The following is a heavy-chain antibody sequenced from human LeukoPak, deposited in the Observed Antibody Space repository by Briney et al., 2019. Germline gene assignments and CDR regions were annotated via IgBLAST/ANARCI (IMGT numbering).Heavy chain of an antibody. D-gene: IGHD2-2*01. J-gene: IGHJ6*02. CDR2: IIPVFGAA. Sequence: GASVKVSCKASGYTFNSYGISWVRQAPGQGLEWLGGIIPVFGAANYAQKFQARVTLTADGSTNTAYMDLSGLRSEDTAVYYCARTRSGCTTTNCYPYDMDVWGQGTTVTVSS. CDR3: ARTRSGCTTTNCYPYDMDV. V-gene: IGHV1-69*13. CDR1: GYTFNSYG.